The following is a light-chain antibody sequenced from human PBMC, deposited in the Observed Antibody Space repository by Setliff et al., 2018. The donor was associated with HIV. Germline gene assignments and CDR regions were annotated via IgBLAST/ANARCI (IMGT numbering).Light chain of an antibody. CDR1: SSDAGGFNY. Sequence: SALTQPASVSGSPGQSITISCTGTSSDAGGFNYVSWYQQHPGKAPKLMIYDVSNRPSGVSNRFSGSKSGNTASLTISGLQAEDEADYYCSSYTSSSTLIFGTGTKVTVL. J-gene: IGLJ1*01. CDR2: DVS. V-gene: IGLV2-14*03. CDR3: SSYTSSSTLI.